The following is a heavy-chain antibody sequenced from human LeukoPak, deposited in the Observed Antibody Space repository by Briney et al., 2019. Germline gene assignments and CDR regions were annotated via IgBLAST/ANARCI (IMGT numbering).Heavy chain of an antibody. V-gene: IGHV4-4*07. CDR3: AGGPFTMVRGVIIYYYYGMDV. CDR1: GGSISSYY. D-gene: IGHD3-10*01. J-gene: IGHJ6*02. Sequence: KTSETLSLTCTVSGGSISSYYWSWIRQPAGKGLEWIGRIYTSGSTNYNPSLKSRVTMSVDTSKNQFSLKPSSVTAADTAVYYCAGGPFTMVRGVIIYYYYGMDVWGQGTRSPSP. CDR2: IYTSGST.